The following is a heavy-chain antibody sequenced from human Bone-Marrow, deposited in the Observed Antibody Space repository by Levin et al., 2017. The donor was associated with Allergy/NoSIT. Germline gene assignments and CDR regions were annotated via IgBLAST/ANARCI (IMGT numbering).Heavy chain of an antibody. V-gene: IGHV3-30*04. J-gene: IGHJ5*02. CDR2: ISYDGSEI. D-gene: IGHD6-13*01. CDR3: ARGLKYIASSGMGFDP. Sequence: PGGSLRLSCVASGFTLSSYSMHWVRQAPNKGLEWVSSISYDGSEIYYAASVKGRFTISKDNSRNTLYLQMDNLGVEETAVYYCARGLKYIASSGMGFDPWGQGMLVTVSS. CDR1: GFTLSSYS.